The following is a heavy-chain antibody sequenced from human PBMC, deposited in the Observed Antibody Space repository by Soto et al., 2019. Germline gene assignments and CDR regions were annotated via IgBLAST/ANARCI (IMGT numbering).Heavy chain of an antibody. J-gene: IGHJ3*02. CDR3: ARGSNLSWGADAFDI. CDR1: GFTFSSYW. D-gene: IGHD1-26*01. CDR2: IKQDGSEK. Sequence: GGSLRLSCAASGFTFSSYWMSWVRQAPGKGLEWVANIKQDGSEKYYVDSVKGRFTISRDNAKNSLYLQMNSLRAEDTAVYYCARGSNLSWGADAFDIWGQGTMVTVSS. V-gene: IGHV3-7*01.